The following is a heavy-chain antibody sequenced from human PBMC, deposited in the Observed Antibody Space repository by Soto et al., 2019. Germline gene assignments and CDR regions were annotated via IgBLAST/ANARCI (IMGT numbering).Heavy chain of an antibody. CDR2: VSAAGTT. D-gene: IGHD1-1*01. CDR1: GFTFTNYA. J-gene: IGHJ5*02. V-gene: IGHV3-23*01. CDR3: AKKGITTPGNTWFDP. Sequence: GGSLRLSCSASGFTFTNYAMSWVRQAPGKGPEWVSIVSAAGTTYYADSVRGRFTVSRDNSKNSLWLQMTGLRVEDTAVYYCAKKGITTPGNTWFDPFGQGTLVTVSS.